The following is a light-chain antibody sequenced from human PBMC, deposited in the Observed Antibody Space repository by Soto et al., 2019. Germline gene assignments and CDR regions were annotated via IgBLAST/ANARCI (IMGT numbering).Light chain of an antibody. CDR3: QQFNSYPLT. CDR1: QGISSA. Sequence: AIQLTQSPSSLSASVGDRVTITCRASQGISSALAWYQQKPGRALKLLIYDASNLEGGVPSRFSGSGSGTDFSLTISSRQPEDFAAYYCQQFNSYPLTFGGGTKVEIK. CDR2: DAS. J-gene: IGKJ4*01. V-gene: IGKV1-13*02.